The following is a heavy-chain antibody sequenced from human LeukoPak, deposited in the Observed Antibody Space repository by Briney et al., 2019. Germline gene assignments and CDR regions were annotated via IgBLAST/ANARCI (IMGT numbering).Heavy chain of an antibody. CDR1: GYTFSNFG. Sequence: ASVRVSCKTSGYTFSNFGINWVRQAPGQGLEWMGWISGNNDNPNYGQKFQGRFTMTTDSSTSTAYMELRNLTFDDTAVYYCARDGTSTDDYWGQGTLVTVSS. V-gene: IGHV1-18*01. D-gene: IGHD2-2*01. J-gene: IGHJ4*02. CDR3: ARDGTSTDDY. CDR2: ISGNNDNP.